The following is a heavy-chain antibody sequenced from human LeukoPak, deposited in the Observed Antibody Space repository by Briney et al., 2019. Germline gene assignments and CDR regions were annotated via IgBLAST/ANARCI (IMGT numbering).Heavy chain of an antibody. Sequence: ASVKVSCKASGYTFTGYYMHWVRQAPGQGLEWMGWINPNSGGTNYAQKFQGRVTTTRDTSISTAYMEPSRLRSDDTAVYYCASFSYYDFWSGYSWLDPWGQGTLVTVSS. D-gene: IGHD3-3*01. V-gene: IGHV1-2*02. CDR2: INPNSGGT. CDR1: GYTFTGYY. J-gene: IGHJ5*02. CDR3: ASFSYYDFWSGYSWLDP.